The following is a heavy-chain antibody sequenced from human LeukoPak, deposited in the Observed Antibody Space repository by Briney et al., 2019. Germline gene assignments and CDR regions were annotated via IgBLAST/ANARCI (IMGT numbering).Heavy chain of an antibody. Sequence: ATVKISCKVSGYTFTDYYMHWVQQATGKGLEWMGLVDPEDGETIYAEKFQGRVTITADTSTDTAYMELSSLRSEDTAVYYCATGGIAAAGQLDYWGQGTLVTVSS. V-gene: IGHV1-69-2*01. J-gene: IGHJ4*02. D-gene: IGHD6-13*01. CDR2: VDPEDGET. CDR3: ATGGIAAAGQLDY. CDR1: GYTFTDYY.